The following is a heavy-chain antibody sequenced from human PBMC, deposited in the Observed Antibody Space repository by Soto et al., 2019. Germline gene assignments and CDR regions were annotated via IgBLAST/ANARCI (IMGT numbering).Heavy chain of an antibody. V-gene: IGHV4-4*02. J-gene: IGHJ4*02. CDR2: IYHSGST. D-gene: IGHD1-26*01. CDR1: GGSISSSHW. CDR3: SSNVYYSFDY. Sequence: SETLSLTCAVSGGSISSSHWWSWVRQPPGKGLEWIGEIYHSGSTNYNPSLKSRVTISVDKSKNQFSLNLSSVTAADTAVYYCSSNVYYSFDYWGQGTLVTVSS.